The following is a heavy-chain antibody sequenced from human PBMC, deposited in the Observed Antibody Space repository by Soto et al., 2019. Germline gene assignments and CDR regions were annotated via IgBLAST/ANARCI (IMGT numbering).Heavy chain of an antibody. CDR2: XXXXXXXX. J-gene: IGHJ4*02. Sequence: PXEXLKXSXKXSGYNFTTFWIGWVRQMPGKGLXXXXXXXXXXXXXXYSPDFEGQVTISADRSTNTAYLQWRSLRASDTAMYYCARLGFPGAIYFDSWGLGTLVTVSS. CDR1: GYNFTTFW. V-gene: IGHV5-51*01. CDR3: ARLGFPGAIYFDS.